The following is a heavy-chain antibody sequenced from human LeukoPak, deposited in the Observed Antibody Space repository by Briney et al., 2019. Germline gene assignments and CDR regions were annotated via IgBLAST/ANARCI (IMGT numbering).Heavy chain of an antibody. J-gene: IGHJ4*02. CDR1: GFSLSTSGVG. CDR2: IYWDVDQ. D-gene: IGHD6-13*01. Sequence: SGPTLVKPTQTLTLTCTFSGFSLSTSGVGVGWIRQPPGKALQWLALIYWDVDQRYSPSLKSRLTITKDTSRNQVILTMTNMDPVDTATYYCAHRAVAAVGSYFEYWGQGTLVTVSS. V-gene: IGHV2-5*02. CDR3: AHRAVAAVGSYFEY.